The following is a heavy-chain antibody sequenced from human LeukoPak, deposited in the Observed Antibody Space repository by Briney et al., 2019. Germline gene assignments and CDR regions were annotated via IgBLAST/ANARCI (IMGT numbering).Heavy chain of an antibody. D-gene: IGHD3-22*01. J-gene: IGHJ6*02. CDR3: ARSYYDSSGYYYGMDV. V-gene: IGHV3-30*03. Sequence: GGSLRLSCAASGFTFSTYGMHWVRQAPGRGLEWVAVISYDGSNKYYADSVKGRFTISRDNSKNTLYLQMNSLRAEDTAVYYCARSYYDSSGYYYGMDVWGQGTTVTVSS. CDR2: ISYDGSNK. CDR1: GFTFSTYG.